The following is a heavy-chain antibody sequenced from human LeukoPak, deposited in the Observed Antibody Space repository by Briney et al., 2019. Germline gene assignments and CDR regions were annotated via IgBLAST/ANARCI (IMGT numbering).Heavy chain of an antibody. CDR2: IYYSGST. CDR1: GGSISSGGYY. J-gene: IGHJ4*02. CDR3: ARVGSEDSSGYYYRY. Sequence: SETLSLTCTVSGGSISSGGYYWSWIRQPPGKGLEWIGYIYYSGSTNYNPSLKSRVTISVDTSKNQFSLKLSSVTAADTAVYYCARVGSEDSSGYYYRYWGQGTLVTVSS. V-gene: IGHV4-61*08. D-gene: IGHD3-22*01.